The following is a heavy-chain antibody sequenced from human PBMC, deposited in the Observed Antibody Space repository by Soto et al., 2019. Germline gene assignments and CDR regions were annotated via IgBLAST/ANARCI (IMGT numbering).Heavy chain of an antibody. D-gene: IGHD1-1*01. V-gene: IGHV4-34*01. CDR2: INHSGST. J-gene: IGHJ5*02. Sequence: SETLSLACAVYGGSFSGYYWSWIRQPPGKGLEWIGEINHSGSTNYNPSLKSRVTISVDTSKNQFSLKLSSVTAADTAVYYCASGSVETFRASNADWFDPWGQITVVT. CDR1: GGSFSGYY. CDR3: ASGSVETFRASNADWFDP.